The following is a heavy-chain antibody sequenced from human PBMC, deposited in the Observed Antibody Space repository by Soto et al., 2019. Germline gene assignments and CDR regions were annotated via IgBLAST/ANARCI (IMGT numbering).Heavy chain of an antibody. CDR3: ARGLARAYYDTSSYFHLDY. J-gene: IGHJ4*02. CDR2: IYSGGST. D-gene: IGHD3-22*01. Sequence: GGSLRLSCAVSGFTVSSNSMTWVRQGPGKGLECVSVIYSGGSTKFADSVKGRFTISRDNSKNTLYLQMNSLRAEDTAVYYCARGLARAYYDTSSYFHLDYWGQGTLVTVSS. CDR1: GFTVSSNS. V-gene: IGHV3-53*01.